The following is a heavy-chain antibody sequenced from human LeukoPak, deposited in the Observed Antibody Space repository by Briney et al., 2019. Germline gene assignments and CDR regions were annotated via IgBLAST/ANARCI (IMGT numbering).Heavy chain of an antibody. CDR2: IFYSGNT. J-gene: IGHJ4*02. CDR3: ARHSSDWRRFDY. V-gene: IGHV4-39*01. D-gene: IGHD6-19*01. Sequence: SETLSLTCTVSGGSISSGSYYWGWIRQPPGKGLEWIGSIFYSGNTYNNPSLKSRVTLSVDTPKNQVSLKMRSVTAADTAVFYSARHSSDWRRFDYWGQGTLVTVSS. CDR1: GGSISSGSYY.